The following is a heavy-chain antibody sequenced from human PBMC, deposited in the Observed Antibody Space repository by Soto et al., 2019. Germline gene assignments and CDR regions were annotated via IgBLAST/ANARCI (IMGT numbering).Heavy chain of an antibody. Sequence: SETLSLTCAVYGGSFSGYYWSWIRQPPGKGLEWIGEINHSGSTNYNPSLKSRVTISVDTSKNQFSLKLSSVTAADTAVYYCARSGLVVVAASPPFDYWGQGTLVTVS. D-gene: IGHD2-15*01. CDR3: ARSGLVVVAASPPFDY. CDR1: GGSFSGYY. V-gene: IGHV4-34*01. CDR2: INHSGST. J-gene: IGHJ4*02.